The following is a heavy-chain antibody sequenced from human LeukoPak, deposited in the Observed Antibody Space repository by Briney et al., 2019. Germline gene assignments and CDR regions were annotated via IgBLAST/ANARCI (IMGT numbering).Heavy chain of an antibody. D-gene: IGHD3-10*01. CDR2: IYYSGST. CDR3: ARLYYYGSGTGWFDP. V-gene: IGHV4-59*01. J-gene: IGHJ5*02. Sequence: KPSETLSLTCTVSGGSISSYYWSWIRQPPGKGLEWIGHIYYSGSTNYNPSLKSRVTISVDTSKNQFSLKLSSVTAADTAVYYCARLYYYGSGTGWFDPWGQGTLVTVSS. CDR1: GGSISSYY.